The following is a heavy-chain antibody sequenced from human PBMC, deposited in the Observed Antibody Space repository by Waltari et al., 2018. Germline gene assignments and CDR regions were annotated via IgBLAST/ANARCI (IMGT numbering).Heavy chain of an antibody. CDR3: ARDQGPANFNWLDA. CDR1: GFTLGRLE. CDR2: ISSAARTI. Sequence: EVRLVESGGTSVQPGGSLRLSCVAAGFTLGRLEMNWVRQAPGKGPEWISYISSAARTIYYADSVKGRFTVSRDNGKNVLYLQMNNLRSEDTAMYYCARDQGPANFNWLDAWGQGTRVTVSS. J-gene: IGHJ5*02. D-gene: IGHD1-7*01. V-gene: IGHV3-48*03.